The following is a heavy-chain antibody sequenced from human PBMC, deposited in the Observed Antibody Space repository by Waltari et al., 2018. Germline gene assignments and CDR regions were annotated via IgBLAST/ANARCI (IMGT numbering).Heavy chain of an antibody. CDR3: ARDQHLAASRGFGMDV. CDR1: DVLVTNYY. CDR2: VSHSGSS. Sequence: QVQLQESGPGLLKASETLSLTCAVSDVLVTNYYWRWIRQAAGKQLECIGRVSHSGSSNYNPSLASRVQMYVDRSKNHFSLKLNSVTAADTAIYYCARDQHLAASRGFGMDVWGRGTTVTVSS. D-gene: IGHD3-16*01. J-gene: IGHJ6*02. V-gene: IGHV4-4*07.